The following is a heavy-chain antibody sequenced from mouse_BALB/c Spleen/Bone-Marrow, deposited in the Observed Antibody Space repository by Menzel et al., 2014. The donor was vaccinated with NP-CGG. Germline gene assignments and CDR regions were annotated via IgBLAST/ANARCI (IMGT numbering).Heavy chain of an antibody. Sequence: VQLQQSGPDLVKPSQSLSLTCTVTGYSITSGYSCHWIRQFPGNKLEWMGYIHHSGSTNYNPSLRSRISITRDTSKNQFFLHLNSVTTEDTATYYCTSYGNYRYFDVWGAGTTVTVSS. CDR3: TSYGNYRYFDV. D-gene: IGHD2-1*01. CDR1: GYSITSGYS. CDR2: IHHSGST. V-gene: IGHV3-1*02. J-gene: IGHJ1*01.